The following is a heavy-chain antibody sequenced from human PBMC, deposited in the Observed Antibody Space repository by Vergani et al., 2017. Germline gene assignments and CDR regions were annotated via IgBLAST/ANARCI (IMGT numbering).Heavy chain of an antibody. CDR1: FDSIRNLY. Sequence: QVQLQESGPGLVKSSETLYLTCSVSFDSIRNLYCNWIRQPPGKGLEWIGSIHYSENNNYNPSLKNRVTISVDTSKNQFSLTLTSVTAADTTVYYCAREGGEYDKDALDVWGQGTKVNVTS. V-gene: IGHV4-59*11. CDR2: IHYSENN. CDR3: AREGGEYDKDALDV. D-gene: IGHD2-21*01. J-gene: IGHJ3*01.